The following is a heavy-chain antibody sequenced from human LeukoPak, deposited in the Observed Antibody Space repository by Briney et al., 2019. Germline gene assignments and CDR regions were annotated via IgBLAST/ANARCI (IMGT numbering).Heavy chain of an antibody. J-gene: IGHJ5*02. D-gene: IGHD5-24*01. Sequence: SETLSLTCAVYGGSFSGYYWSWIRQSPGKGLEWIGEINHSGSANYNPSLKSRVTISVDTSKNQFSLKLSSVTAADTAVYYCARDPLDGYNQYNWFDPWGQGTLVTVSS. CDR1: GGSFSGYY. CDR3: ARDPLDGYNQYNWFDP. CDR2: INHSGSA. V-gene: IGHV4-34*01.